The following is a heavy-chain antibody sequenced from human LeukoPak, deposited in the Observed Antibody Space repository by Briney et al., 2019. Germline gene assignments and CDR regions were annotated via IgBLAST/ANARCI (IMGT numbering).Heavy chain of an antibody. CDR3: ARDLGRVVTTLPGY. D-gene: IGHD5-12*01. J-gene: IGHJ4*02. V-gene: IGHV3-30*04. CDR1: GFTFSSYA. CDR2: ISYDGSNK. Sequence: GGSLRLSCAASGFTFSSYAMHWVRQAPGKGLEWVAVISYDGSNKYYADSVKGRFTISRDNSKNTLYLQMNSLRAEDTAVYYCARDLGRVVTTLPGYWGQGTLVTVSS.